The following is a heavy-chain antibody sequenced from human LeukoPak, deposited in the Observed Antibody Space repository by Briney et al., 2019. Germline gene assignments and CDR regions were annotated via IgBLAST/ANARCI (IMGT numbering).Heavy chain of an antibody. CDR3: ARGYSSSYYYYYMDV. CDR1: GFTFSSYD. J-gene: IGHJ6*03. Sequence: GGSLRLSCAASGFTFSSYDMHWVRQATGKGLEWVSAIGTAGDTYYPGSVKGRFTISRENAKNSLYLQMNSLRAGDTAVYYCARGYSSSYYYYYMDVWGKGTTVTISS. D-gene: IGHD6-13*01. CDR2: IGTAGDT. V-gene: IGHV3-13*01.